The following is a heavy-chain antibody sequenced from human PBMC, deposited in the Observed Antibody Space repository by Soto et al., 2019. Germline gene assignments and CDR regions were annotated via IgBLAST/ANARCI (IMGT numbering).Heavy chain of an antibody. CDR3: ARRARPDFYYMKV. D-gene: IGHD6-6*01. J-gene: IGHJ6*03. CDR2: ISSNGVGT. Sequence: EVQLAESGGGLAQPGGSLRLSCAASGFTLSGYAMDWVRQAPGKGLEYVSGISSNGVGTYYANSVQGRFTISRDNSKNTVYLQMGSLSPEDMAVYYCARRARPDFYYMKVWGKGTTVTVSS. V-gene: IGHV3-64*01. CDR1: GFTLSGYA.